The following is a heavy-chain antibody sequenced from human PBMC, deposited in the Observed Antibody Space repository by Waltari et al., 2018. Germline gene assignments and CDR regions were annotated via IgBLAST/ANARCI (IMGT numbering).Heavy chain of an antibody. D-gene: IGHD2-8*01. Sequence: QVQLVQSGAEVKKPGSSVKVSCKASGGTFSSYAISWVRQAPGQGLEWMGGIIPIFGTANYAQKFQGRVTITADESTSTAYMELSSLRSEDTAVYYCATVLISHCTNGVCYLDYWGQGTLVTVSS. J-gene: IGHJ4*02. CDR3: ATVLISHCTNGVCYLDY. V-gene: IGHV1-69*01. CDR1: GGTFSSYA. CDR2: IIPIFGTA.